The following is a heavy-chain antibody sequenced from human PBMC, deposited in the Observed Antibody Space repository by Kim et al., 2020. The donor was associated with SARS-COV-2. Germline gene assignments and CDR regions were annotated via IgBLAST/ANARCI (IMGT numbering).Heavy chain of an antibody. CDR3: ASGRGYSGYPFDY. V-gene: IGHV3-21*01. Sequence: YYADSVKGRFTISRDNVKSSLFLQMNSLRAEDTALYYCASGRGYSGYPFDYWGQGTLVTVSS. D-gene: IGHD5-12*01. J-gene: IGHJ4*02.